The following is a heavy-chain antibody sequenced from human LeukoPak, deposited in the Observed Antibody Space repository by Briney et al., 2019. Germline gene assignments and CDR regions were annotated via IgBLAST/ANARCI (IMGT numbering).Heavy chain of an antibody. V-gene: IGHV3-30*02. CDR3: ARAKFVFGELEYYYYYMDV. J-gene: IGHJ6*03. CDR1: GFTFSSYG. CDR2: IRYDGSNK. D-gene: IGHD3-10*02. Sequence: GGSLRLSCAASGFTFSSYGIHWVRQAPGKGLEWVAFIRYDGSNKYYTDSVKGRFTISRDNSKNTLYLQMNSLRAEDTAVYYCARAKFVFGELEYYYYYMDVWGKGTTVTISS.